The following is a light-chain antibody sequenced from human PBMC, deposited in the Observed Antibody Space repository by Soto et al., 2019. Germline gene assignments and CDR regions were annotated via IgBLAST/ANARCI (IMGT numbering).Light chain of an antibody. Sequence: EIVMTQSPATLSVSPGERATLSCRASQSVSSDLAWYQQKPGQAPRLLIYGASTRATGIPARFSGSGSGTEFTLTISSLQSEDFAVYYCHQYNNWTRTFGQGTKLEI. V-gene: IGKV3-15*01. CDR3: HQYNNWTRT. J-gene: IGKJ2*01. CDR2: GAS. CDR1: QSVSSD.